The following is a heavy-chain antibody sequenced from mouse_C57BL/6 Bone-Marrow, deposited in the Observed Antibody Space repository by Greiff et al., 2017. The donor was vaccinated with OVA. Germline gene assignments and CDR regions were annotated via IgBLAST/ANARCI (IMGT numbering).Heavy chain of an antibody. CDR1: GYTFTSYG. J-gene: IGHJ2*01. Sequence: VQRVESGAELARPGASVKLSCKASGYTFTSYGISWVKQRTGQGLEWIGEIYPRSGNTYYNEKFKGKATLTADKSSSTAYMELRSLTSEDSAVYFCAREEADYFDYWGQGTTLTVSS. CDR2: IYPRSGNT. V-gene: IGHV1-81*01. CDR3: AREEADYFDY.